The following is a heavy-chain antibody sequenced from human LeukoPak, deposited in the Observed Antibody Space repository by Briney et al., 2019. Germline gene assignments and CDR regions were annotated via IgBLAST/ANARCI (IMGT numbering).Heavy chain of an antibody. CDR1: GYTFTSYG. Sequence: ASVKVSCKASGYTFTSYGISWVRQAPGQGLEWMGWISAHNGNTNYAQKLQGRVTMTTDTSTSTAYMELRSLRSDDTAVYYCATPAMVRGVIITSEAGMDVWGQGTTVTVSS. J-gene: IGHJ6*02. CDR2: ISAHNGNT. CDR3: ATPAMVRGVIITSEAGMDV. V-gene: IGHV1-18*01. D-gene: IGHD3-10*01.